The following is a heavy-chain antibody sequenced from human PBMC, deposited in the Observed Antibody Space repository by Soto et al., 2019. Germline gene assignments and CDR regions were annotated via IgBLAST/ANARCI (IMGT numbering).Heavy chain of an antibody. D-gene: IGHD6-13*01. CDR1: GGSISSYY. Sequence: SETLSLTCTVSGGSISSYYWSWIRQPPGKGLEWIGYIYYSGSTNYNPSLKSRVTISVDTSKNQFSLKVNSMTAADTAVYYCARYRREAVAGYTLDNWGQGILVTVSS. V-gene: IGHV4-59*01. CDR2: IYYSGST. J-gene: IGHJ4*02. CDR3: ARYRREAVAGYTLDN.